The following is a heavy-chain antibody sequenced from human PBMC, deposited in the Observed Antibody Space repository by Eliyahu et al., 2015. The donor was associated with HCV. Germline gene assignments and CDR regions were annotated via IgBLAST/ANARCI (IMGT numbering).Heavy chain of an antibody. J-gene: IGHJ6*02. D-gene: IGHD1-14*01. CDR2: TSYDGSNK. Sequence: SSYGMHWVRQAPGKGLEWVAVTSYDGSNKYYADSVKGRFTISRDNSKNTLYLQMNSLRAEDTAVYYCAKAPERYYYYGMDVWGQGTTVTVSS. CDR1: SSYG. V-gene: IGHV3-30*18. CDR3: AKAPERYYYYGMDV.